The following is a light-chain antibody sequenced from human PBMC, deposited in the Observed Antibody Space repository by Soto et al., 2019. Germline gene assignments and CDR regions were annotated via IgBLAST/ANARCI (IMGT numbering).Light chain of an antibody. J-gene: IGKJ1*01. V-gene: IGKV4-1*01. CDR3: QQYYSTPPT. CDR2: WAS. Sequence: DIVMTQSPDSLAVSLGERATINCKSSQSLLYSFNNKNYLAWYQHKAGQPPKLLIYWASTRESGVPDRFSGSGSGTDFTLTISSLQAEDVAVYYCQQYYSTPPTFGQGTKVEIK. CDR1: QSLLYSFNNKNY.